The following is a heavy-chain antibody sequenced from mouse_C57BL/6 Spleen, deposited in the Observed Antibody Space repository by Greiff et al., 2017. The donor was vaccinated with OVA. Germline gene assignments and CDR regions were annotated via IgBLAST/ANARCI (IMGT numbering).Heavy chain of an antibody. D-gene: IGHD2-4*01. CDR2: ISSGSSTI. V-gene: IGHV5-17*01. CDR3: ARPLDYGPPAY. Sequence: EVKLMESGGGLVKPGGSLKLSCAASGFTFSDYGMHWVRQAPEKGLEWVAYISSGSSTIYYADTVTGRFTISRDNAKNTLFLQMTSLRSEDTAMYYCARPLDYGPPAYWGQGTLVTVSA. CDR1: GFTFSDYG. J-gene: IGHJ3*01.